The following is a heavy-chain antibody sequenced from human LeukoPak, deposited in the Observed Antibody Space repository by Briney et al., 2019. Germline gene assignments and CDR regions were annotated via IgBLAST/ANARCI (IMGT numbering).Heavy chain of an antibody. Sequence: SETLSLTCAVYGESFSGYYWTWVRQPPGKGLEWIGDINHSGRTTYNPSLKSLVIIPVDTSKNLFSLNLTSFTAADTAVYYCTRPWQRRYYMDVWGKGTTVAVSS. CDR1: GESFSGYY. J-gene: IGHJ6*03. V-gene: IGHV4-34*01. CDR2: INHSGRT. CDR3: TRPWQRRYYMDV.